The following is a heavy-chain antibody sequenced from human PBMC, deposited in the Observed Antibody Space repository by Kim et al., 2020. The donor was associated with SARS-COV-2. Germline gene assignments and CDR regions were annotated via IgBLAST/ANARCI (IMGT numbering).Heavy chain of an antibody. CDR3: ARDFDEVLLWAGGAHNWFDP. CDR2: ISAYNGNT. V-gene: IGHV1-18*04. D-gene: IGHD3-10*01. Sequence: ASVKVSCKASGYTFTSYGISWVRQAPGQGLEWMGWISAYNGNTNYAQKLQGRVTMTTDTSTSTAYMELRSLRSDDTAVYYCARDFDEVLLWAGGAHNWFDPWGQGTLVTVSS. J-gene: IGHJ5*02. CDR1: GYTFTSYG.